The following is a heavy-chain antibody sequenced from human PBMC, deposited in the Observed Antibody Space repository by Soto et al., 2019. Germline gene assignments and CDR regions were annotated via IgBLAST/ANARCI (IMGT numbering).Heavy chain of an antibody. CDR2: INPSGDST. D-gene: IGHD6-13*01. J-gene: IGHJ4*02. CDR1: GFTFSRHG. Sequence: GGSLRLSCVASGFTFSRHGLSWVRQAPGKGLEWVSTINPSGDSTFYADSVKGRSTISRDNSKNTVHLQMNSLSVGDTAVYLCAKVDVSTAGSFDYWGQGALVTVSS. CDR3: AKVDVSTAGSFDY. V-gene: IGHV3-23*01.